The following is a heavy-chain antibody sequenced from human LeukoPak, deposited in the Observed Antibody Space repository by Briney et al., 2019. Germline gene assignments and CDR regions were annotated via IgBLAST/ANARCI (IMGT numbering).Heavy chain of an antibody. CDR3: ARGRLGITMVRGVITWFDP. Sequence: ASVKVSCKASGYTFTGYYMHWVRQAPGQGLEWMGWINPNSGGTNYAQKFQGRVTMTRDTSISTAYMELSRLRSDDTAAYYCARGRLGITMVRGVITWFDPWGQGTLVTVSS. D-gene: IGHD3-10*01. CDR1: GYTFTGYY. V-gene: IGHV1-2*02. J-gene: IGHJ5*02. CDR2: INPNSGGT.